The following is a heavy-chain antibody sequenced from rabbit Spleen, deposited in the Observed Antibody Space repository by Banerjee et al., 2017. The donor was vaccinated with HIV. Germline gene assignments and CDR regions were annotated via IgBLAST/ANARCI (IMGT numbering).Heavy chain of an antibody. CDR3: ARDTSSSFSSYGMDL. CDR2: IDVSKSGRT. D-gene: IGHD1-1*01. V-gene: IGHV1S45*01. Sequence: QEQLEESGGDLVKPGSSLTLTCTASGFSFSSSYWICWVRQAPGKGLEWIACIDVSKSGRTYFATWAKGRFTISKTSSTTVTLQMTSLTAADTATYFCARDTSSSFSSYGMDLWGQGTLVTVS. J-gene: IGHJ6*01. CDR1: GFSFSSSYW.